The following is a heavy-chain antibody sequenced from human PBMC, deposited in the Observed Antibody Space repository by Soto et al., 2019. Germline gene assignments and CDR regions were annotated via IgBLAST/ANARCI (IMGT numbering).Heavy chain of an antibody. J-gene: IGHJ5*02. CDR3: ASLMRIWSGYYRESWFDP. D-gene: IGHD3-3*01. V-gene: IGHV4-34*01. CDR2: INHSGST. CDR1: GGSFSGYY. Sequence: QVQLQQWGAGLLKPSETLSLTCAVYGGSFSGYYWSWIRQPPGKGLEWIGEINHSGSTNYNPSLKSRVTMSVDTSKNQFSLKLRSVTAADTSLYYCASLMRIWSGYYRESWFDPWGQGTLVTVSS.